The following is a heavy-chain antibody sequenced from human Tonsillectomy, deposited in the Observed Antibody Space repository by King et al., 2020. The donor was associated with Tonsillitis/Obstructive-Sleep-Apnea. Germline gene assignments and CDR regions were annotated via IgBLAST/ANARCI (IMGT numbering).Heavy chain of an antibody. Sequence: VQLVQSGGGVVQPGTSLRLSCAASGFIFRNYGMHWVRQAPGKGLEWVAVIWYDGSNKYYAESVKGRFTISRDNSKNTLYLQMNSLRAEDTTVYYCARGWHSNSGAFDMWGQGTMVTVSS. CDR3: ARGWHSNSGAFDM. CDR1: GFIFRNYG. J-gene: IGHJ3*02. D-gene: IGHD1-1*01. V-gene: IGHV3-33*01. CDR2: IWYDGSNK.